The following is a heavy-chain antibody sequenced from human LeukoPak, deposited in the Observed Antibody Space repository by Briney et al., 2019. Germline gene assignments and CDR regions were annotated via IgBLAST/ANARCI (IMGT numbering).Heavy chain of an antibody. J-gene: IGHJ4*02. CDR2: IWYDGSNK. V-gene: IGHV3-33*01. CDR1: GYTFSSYG. D-gene: IGHD6-19*01. Sequence: GGSLRLSCAASGYTFSSYGMHWVRQAPGKGLEWVAVIWYDGSNKYYADSVKGRFTISRDDSKNTLYLQMNSLRAEDTAVYYCARDDVAVTGALDFWGQGTLVTVSS. CDR3: ARDDVAVTGALDF.